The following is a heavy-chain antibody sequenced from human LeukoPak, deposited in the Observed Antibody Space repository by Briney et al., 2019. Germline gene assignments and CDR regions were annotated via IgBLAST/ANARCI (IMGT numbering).Heavy chain of an antibody. V-gene: IGHV5-10-1*01. Sequence: GESLKISCKGSGYSFTSYWISWVRQMPGKGLEWMGRIDPSDSYTNYSPSFQGHVTISADKSISTAYPQWSSLKASDTAMYYCARRYSSGWYWMDYWGQGTLVTVSS. J-gene: IGHJ4*02. CDR2: IDPSDSYT. D-gene: IGHD6-19*01. CDR1: GYSFTSYW. CDR3: ARRYSSGWYWMDY.